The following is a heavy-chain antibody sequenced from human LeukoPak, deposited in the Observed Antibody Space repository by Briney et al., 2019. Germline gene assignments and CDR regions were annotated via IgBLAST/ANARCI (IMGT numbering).Heavy chain of an antibody. D-gene: IGHD2-2*01. V-gene: IGHV3-7*01. CDR1: GFTFSSYW. CDR3: ARDRGYCSSTSCYHDY. CDR2: IKQDGSAK. Sequence: GGSLRLSCAASGFTFSSYWMSWVRQAPGKGLEWLANIKQDGSAKYYVDFVKGRFTISRDNAKNSLYLQLNSLRAEDTAVYYCARDRGYCSSTSCYHDYWGQGTLVTVSS. J-gene: IGHJ4*02.